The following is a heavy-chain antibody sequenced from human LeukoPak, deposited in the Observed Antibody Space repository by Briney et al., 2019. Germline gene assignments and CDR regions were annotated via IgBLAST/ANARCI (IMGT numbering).Heavy chain of an antibody. CDR1: GFTFSSDW. CDR3: ALIQGCGSTSCYYTDY. Sequence: GGSLRLSCAASGFTFSSDWMHWVRQVPGKGLVWVSRINSDGSRTNYADSVKGRFTISRDNAKNTPYLQMNSLRTEDTAVYYCALIQGCGSTSCYYTDYWGQGTLVTVSS. V-gene: IGHV3-74*01. J-gene: IGHJ4*02. D-gene: IGHD2-2*01. CDR2: INSDGSRT.